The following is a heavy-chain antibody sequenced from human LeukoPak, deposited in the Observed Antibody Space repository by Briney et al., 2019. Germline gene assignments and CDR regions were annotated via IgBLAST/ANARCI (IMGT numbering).Heavy chain of an antibody. Sequence: ASVKVSCKASGYTFTGYYMHWVRQAPGQGLEWMGIINPSAGSTSYPQKFQGRVTMTRDTSTSTVYMELSSLRSEDTAVYYCAAPGASGFVGNFWSGPLGFWGQGTLVTVSS. CDR1: GYTFTGYY. CDR3: AAPGASGFVGNFWSGPLGF. D-gene: IGHD3-3*01. J-gene: IGHJ4*02. V-gene: IGHV1-46*01. CDR2: INPSAGST.